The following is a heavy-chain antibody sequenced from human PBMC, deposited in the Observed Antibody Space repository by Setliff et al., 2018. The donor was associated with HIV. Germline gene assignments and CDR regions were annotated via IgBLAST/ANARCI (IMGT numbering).Heavy chain of an antibody. Sequence: PSETLSLTCAVYGGSFRGYYWSWIRQPPGKGLEWIGEVNHSGSTKYNPSLKSRVTISADTSKNQFSLKLSSVTAADTAVYYCARVGFSYSSNWYARGTIWDYLDYWGQGTLVTVSS. D-gene: IGHD6-13*01. CDR3: ARVGFSYSSNWYARGTIWDYLDY. CDR2: VNHSGST. J-gene: IGHJ4*02. CDR1: GGSFRGYY. V-gene: IGHV4-34*01.